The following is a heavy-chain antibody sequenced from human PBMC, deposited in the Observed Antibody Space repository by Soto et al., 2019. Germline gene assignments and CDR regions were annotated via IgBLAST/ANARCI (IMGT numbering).Heavy chain of an antibody. J-gene: IGHJ4*02. D-gene: IGHD2-8*01. V-gene: IGHV5-10-1*01. Sequence: PGESLKISCKGSGYSFTSYWISWVRQMPGKGLEWMGRIDPSDSYTNYSPSFQGHATTSADKSISTAYLQWSSLKASDTAMYYCARHPQTRYCTNGVCYSAHFDYWGQGTLVTVSS. CDR3: ARHPQTRYCTNGVCYSAHFDY. CDR1: GYSFTSYW. CDR2: IDPSDSYT.